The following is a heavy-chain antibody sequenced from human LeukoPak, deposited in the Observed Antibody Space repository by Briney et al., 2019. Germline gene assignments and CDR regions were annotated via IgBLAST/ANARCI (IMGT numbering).Heavy chain of an antibody. CDR3: ARGRHYYGSGSYRRGYFDY. CDR2: INHSGST. D-gene: IGHD3-10*01. V-gene: IGHV4-34*01. Sequence: SETLSLTCAVYGVSFRGYYWSWIRQPPGKGLEWIGEINHSGSTNYNPSLKSRVTISVDTSKNQFSLKLSSVTAADTAVYYCARGRHYYGSGSYRRGYFDYWGQGTLVTVSS. J-gene: IGHJ4*02. CDR1: GVSFRGYY.